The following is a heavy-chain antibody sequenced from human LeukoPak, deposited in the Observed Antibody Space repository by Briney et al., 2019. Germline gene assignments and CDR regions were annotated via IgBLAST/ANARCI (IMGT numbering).Heavy chain of an antibody. CDR3: ARGGRWLQMGDYYYYMDV. D-gene: IGHD5-24*01. V-gene: IGHV1-18*01. Sequence: ASVKVSCKASGYTFTSYDISWVRQAPGQGLEWMGCISPYNGDTNYAQNLQGRVTMTTDTSTSTAYMELRGLRSDDTAVYYCARGGRWLQMGDYYYYMDVWGKGTTVSVSS. J-gene: IGHJ6*03. CDR1: GYTFTSYD. CDR2: ISPYNGDT.